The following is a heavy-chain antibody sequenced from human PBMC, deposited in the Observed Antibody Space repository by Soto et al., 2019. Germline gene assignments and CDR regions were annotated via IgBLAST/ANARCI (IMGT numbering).Heavy chain of an antibody. CDR2: ISGSGGST. CDR1: GFTFSSYA. J-gene: IGHJ5*02. D-gene: IGHD6-6*01. CDR3: AKDEHSSIAARPRGP. V-gene: IGHV3-23*01. Sequence: GGSLRLSCAASGFTFSSYAMSWVRQAPGKGLEWVSAISGSGGSTYYADSVKGRFTISRDNSKNTLYLQMNSLRAEDTAVYYCAKDEHSSIAARPRGPWGQGTLVTVSS.